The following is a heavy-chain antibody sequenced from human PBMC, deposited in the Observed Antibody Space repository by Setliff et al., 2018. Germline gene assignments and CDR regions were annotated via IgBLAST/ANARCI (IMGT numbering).Heavy chain of an antibody. CDR2: IFASGTT. V-gene: IGHV4-4*07. Sequence: PSETLSLTCIVSGESIDSVATGNHYWNWIRQPVGKGLEWIGRIFASGTTNYNPSLKSRITMSVDTSKNQFSLKLNSVTAADTAVYYCGRLSGDPWGQGTLVTVSS. J-gene: IGHJ5*02. D-gene: IGHD6-25*01. CDR1: GESIDSVATGNHY. CDR3: GRLSGDP.